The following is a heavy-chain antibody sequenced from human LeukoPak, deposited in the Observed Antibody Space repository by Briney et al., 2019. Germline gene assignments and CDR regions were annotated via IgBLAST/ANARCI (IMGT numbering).Heavy chain of an antibody. CDR1: GYTFTGYY. J-gene: IGHJ4*02. Sequence: ASVKVSCKTSGYTFTGYYIHWVRQAPGQGLEWMGWINPNSGGTNSAQKFQGRVTLTRDTSIHTAYLELRSLRSDDTAVYYCARDFTGYRYFYFDYWGQGTLVTVSS. CDR2: INPNSGGT. D-gene: IGHD5-12*01. CDR3: ARDFTGYRYFYFDY. V-gene: IGHV1-2*02.